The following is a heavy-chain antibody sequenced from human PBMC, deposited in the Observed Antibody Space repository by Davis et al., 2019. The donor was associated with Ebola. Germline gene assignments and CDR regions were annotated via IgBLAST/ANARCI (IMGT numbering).Heavy chain of an antibody. V-gene: IGHV3-30*18. J-gene: IGHJ6*02. CDR3: AKGMGTYYYYGMDV. CDR2: ISYDGSNK. CDR1: GFTFSSYG. D-gene: IGHD5-24*01. Sequence: GESLKISCAASGFTFSSYGMHWVRQAPGKGLEGVAVISYDGSNKYYADSVKGRFTISRDNSKNTLYLQMNSLRAEDTAVYYCAKGMGTYYYYGMDVWGQGTTVTVSS.